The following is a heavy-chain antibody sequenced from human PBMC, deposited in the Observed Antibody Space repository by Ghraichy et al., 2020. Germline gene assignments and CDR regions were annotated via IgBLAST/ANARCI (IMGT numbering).Heavy chain of an antibody. CDR3: ARDRYCSSTSCPMGGYYGMDV. CDR1: GFTFSSYS. CDR2: ISSSSSYI. D-gene: IGHD2-2*01. V-gene: IGHV3-21*01. J-gene: IGHJ6*02. Sequence: GGSLRLSCAASGFTFSSYSMNWVRQAPGKGLEWVSSISSSSSYIYYADSVKGRFTISRDNAKNSLYLQMNSLRAEDTAVYYCARDRYCSSTSCPMGGYYGMDVWGQGTTVTVSS.